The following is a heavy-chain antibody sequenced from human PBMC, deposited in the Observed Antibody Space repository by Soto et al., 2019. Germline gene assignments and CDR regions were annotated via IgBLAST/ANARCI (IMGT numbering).Heavy chain of an antibody. CDR3: AKGINYYDSSGDSWLDP. CDR2: MYHTGTT. Sequence: SETLSLTCTVSGGSISSGRYSWTWIRQPPGAGLEWIGHMYHTGTTYYNPSLKGRITMSVDTSKNQFSLRLSSVTAADTAIYNCAKGINYYDSSGDSWLDPWGQGTLVTVSS. J-gene: IGHJ5*02. V-gene: IGHV4-30-2*01. D-gene: IGHD3-22*01. CDR1: GGSISSGRYS.